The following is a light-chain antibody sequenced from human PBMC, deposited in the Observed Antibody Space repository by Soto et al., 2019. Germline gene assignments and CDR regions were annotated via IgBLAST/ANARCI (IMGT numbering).Light chain of an antibody. CDR1: QSISSY. V-gene: IGKV1-5*01. Sequence: DIQMTQPSTLSASVGDRETLHCRASQSISSYLAWYQQKPGKAPKVLIYHASNLESGVPSRFSGGGSGTEFTLTISSLQPDDFATYYCQQYYMYSYTFGQGTKLDIK. CDR2: HAS. J-gene: IGKJ2*01. CDR3: QQYYMYSYT.